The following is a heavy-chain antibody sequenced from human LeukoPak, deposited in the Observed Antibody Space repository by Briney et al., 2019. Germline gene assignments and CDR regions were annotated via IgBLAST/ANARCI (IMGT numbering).Heavy chain of an antibody. CDR1: GFTFSSYS. Sequence: GGSLRLSCAASGFTFSSYSMNWVRQAAGKGLEWVSSISSSSSYIYYADSVKGRFTISSGNAKNSLYLQMNSLRGEDTALFYCGRGGGEVDCLGQGTLVTVSS. D-gene: IGHD3-16*01. CDR3: GRGGGEVDC. V-gene: IGHV3-21*01. J-gene: IGHJ4*02. CDR2: ISSSSSYI.